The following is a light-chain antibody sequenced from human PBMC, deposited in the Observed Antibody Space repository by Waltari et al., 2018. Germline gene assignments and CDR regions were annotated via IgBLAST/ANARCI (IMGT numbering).Light chain of an antibody. CDR2: AAS. CDR3: QQSYSSPYT. J-gene: IGKJ2*01. V-gene: IGKV1-39*01. CDR1: QSIRNF. Sequence: DLQMTQSPSSLSASVGDRVTITCRASQSIRNFLNWYQQKPGKAPKLLIYAASSLQGGVPSRFSGSGSGTDFTLTISSLQPEDFATYSCQQSYSSPYTFGQGTKLQIK.